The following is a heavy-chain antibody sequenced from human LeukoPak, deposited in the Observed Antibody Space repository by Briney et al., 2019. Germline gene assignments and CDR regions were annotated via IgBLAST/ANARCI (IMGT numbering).Heavy chain of an antibody. J-gene: IGHJ4*02. V-gene: IGHV3-33*01. Sequence: PGRSLRLSCAASGFTFSSYGMHWVRQAPGKGLEWVAFIWYDGSIKYYADSVKGRFTISRDNAKNSLSLQMNSLRAEDTALYYCARVYFDSSGYGNYFDYWGQGTLVTVSS. D-gene: IGHD3-22*01. CDR2: IWYDGSIK. CDR3: ARVYFDSSGYGNYFDY. CDR1: GFTFSSYG.